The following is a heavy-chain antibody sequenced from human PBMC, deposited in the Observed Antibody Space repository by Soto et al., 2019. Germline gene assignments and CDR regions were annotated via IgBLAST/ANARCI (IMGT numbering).Heavy chain of an antibody. CDR2: ISYAGSNK. J-gene: IGHJ6*02. Sequence: PGGSLRLSCAASGFTFSSYGMHWVRQAPGKGLEWVAVISYAGSNKYYAASVKGRFTVSRDNSKNTLYLQMNSLRAEDTAVYYCAKNPWELRNYDYGMDVWGQGTTVTVSS. CDR1: GFTFSSYG. V-gene: IGHV3-30*18. D-gene: IGHD1-26*01. CDR3: AKNPWELRNYDYGMDV.